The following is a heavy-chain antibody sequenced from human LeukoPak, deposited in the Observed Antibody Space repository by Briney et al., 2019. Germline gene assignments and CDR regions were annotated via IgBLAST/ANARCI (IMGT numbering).Heavy chain of an antibody. CDR1: GFTYSSYA. J-gene: IGHJ4*02. D-gene: IGHD2-8*01. V-gene: IGHV3-23*01. CDR2: ISDSGDYT. Sequence: GGSLRLSCAGSGFTYSSYAMSWVRQAPGKGLEWVSAISDSGDYTYYADSVKGRFTISRDNSKNTLYLHVNSLRAEDTAVYYCAKDTSIGKYCTSGVCSPFDYWGQGTLVTVSS. CDR3: AKDTSIGKYCTSGVCSPFDY.